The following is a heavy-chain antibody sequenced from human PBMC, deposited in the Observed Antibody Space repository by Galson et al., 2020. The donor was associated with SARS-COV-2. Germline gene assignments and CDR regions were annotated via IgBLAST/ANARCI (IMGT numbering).Heavy chain of an antibody. Sequence: ASVKVSCKASGYTFTSYGISWVRQAPGQGLEWMGWISAYNGNTNYAQKLQGRVTMTTDTSTSTAYMELRSLRSDDTAVYYCARDRYSYGSNYYYYGMDVWGQGTTVTVSS. D-gene: IGHD5-18*01. V-gene: IGHV1-18*04. J-gene: IGHJ6*02. CDR2: ISAYNGNT. CDR3: ARDRYSYGSNYYYYGMDV. CDR1: GYTFTSYG.